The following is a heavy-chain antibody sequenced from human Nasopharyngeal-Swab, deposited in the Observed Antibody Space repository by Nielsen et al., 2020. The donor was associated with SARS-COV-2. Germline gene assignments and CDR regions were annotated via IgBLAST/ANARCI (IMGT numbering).Heavy chain of an antibody. V-gene: IGHV3-48*04. CDR1: GFIFSSYS. Sequence: GESLKISCAASGFIFSSYSMNWVRQAPGKGLEWVSYISSSSSTIYYADSVKGRFTISRDNAKNSLYLQMNSLRAEDTAVYYCARDPPVGATTVFDYWGQGTLVTVSS. J-gene: IGHJ4*02. CDR2: ISSSSSTI. D-gene: IGHD1-26*01. CDR3: ARDPPVGATTVFDY.